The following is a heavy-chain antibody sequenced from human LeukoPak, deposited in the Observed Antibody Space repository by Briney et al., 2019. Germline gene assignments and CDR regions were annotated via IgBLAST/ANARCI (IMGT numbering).Heavy chain of an antibody. V-gene: IGHV5-51*04. CDR2: IYPGDSDT. J-gene: IGHJ4*02. CDR3: ARLAVAGLDF. CDR1: GYPFTAYW. Sequence: PGGSLRLSCKTSGYPFTAYWIGWVRQMPGKGLEWMGIIYPGDSDTIYRPSFQGQVTISADKPISTAYLQWNSLKASDTAMYYCARLAVAGLDFWGQGTPVTVSS. D-gene: IGHD6-19*01.